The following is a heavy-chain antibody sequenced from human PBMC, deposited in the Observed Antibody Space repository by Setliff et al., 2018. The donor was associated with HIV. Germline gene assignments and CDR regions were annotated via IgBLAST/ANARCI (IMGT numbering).Heavy chain of an antibody. J-gene: IGHJ6*03. V-gene: IGHV4-59*01. D-gene: IGHD3-16*01. Sequence: PSETLSLTCSVSGGSISRNCWSWIRLPPGKGLEWIGNIYYRGSTNYNPSLKSRVTISVDMSKNQFSLKLSSVTAADTAVYYCARADLGPRYMDVWGKGTTVTAP. CDR3: ARADLGPRYMDV. CDR1: GGSISRNC. CDR2: IYYRGST.